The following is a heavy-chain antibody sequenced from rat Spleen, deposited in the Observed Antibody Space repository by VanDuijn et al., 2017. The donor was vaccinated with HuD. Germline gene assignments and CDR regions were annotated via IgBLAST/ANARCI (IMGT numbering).Heavy chain of an antibody. CDR3: ARSDGTHYYLPFAN. V-gene: IGHV3-3*01. J-gene: IGHJ3*01. CDR2: VNSAGTP. Sequence: VQLKESGPGLMQPSQTLSLTCIVSGFSLTNYHVHWVRQSPGKGLEWMGYVNSAGTPNYNPSLKSRISITRDTSKNQFFLQVNSVTTEDTATYYCARSDGTHYYLPFANWGQGTLVTVSS. CDR1: GFSLTNYHV. D-gene: IGHD1-12*02.